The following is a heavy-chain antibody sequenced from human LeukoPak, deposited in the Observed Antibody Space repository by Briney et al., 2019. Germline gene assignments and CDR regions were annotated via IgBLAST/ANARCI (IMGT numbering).Heavy chain of an antibody. V-gene: IGHV3-23*01. Sequence: GGSLRLSCAASGFTFSNNAMSWVRQAPGKGMEWVSGIIGSGRSTYYADSVEGRFTISRDDSKNTLYLQMNSLRAEDTAVYYCAKDSPVASGSYYGNFDSWGQGTLVTVSS. CDR3: AKDSPVASGSYYGNFDS. D-gene: IGHD1-26*01. CDR2: IIGSGRST. CDR1: GFTFSNNA. J-gene: IGHJ4*02.